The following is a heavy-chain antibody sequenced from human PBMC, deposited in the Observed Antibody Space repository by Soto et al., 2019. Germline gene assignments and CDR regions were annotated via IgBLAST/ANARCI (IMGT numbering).Heavy chain of an antibody. J-gene: IGHJ4*02. V-gene: IGHV4-4*07. CDR1: RDSISSYY. CDR2: IYSSGSTND. Sequence: QVQLQESGPGLGKPSETLSLPCTVSRDSISSYYWSWIRQPAGKGLEWIGHIYSSGSTNDNYNPSLKSRVTMSVDTSKTQFSLKLSSVTAADTAVYYCVRDPGDYWGQGTLVTVSS. CDR3: VRDPGDY.